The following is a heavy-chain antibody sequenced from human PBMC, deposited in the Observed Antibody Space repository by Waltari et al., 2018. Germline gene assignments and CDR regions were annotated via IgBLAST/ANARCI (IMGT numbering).Heavy chain of an antibody. CDR3: VRGGAFSGYFEN. V-gene: IGHV3-53*01. D-gene: IGHD1-26*01. CDR1: GFLVSSKY. J-gene: IGHJ4*02. Sequence: EVQLVESGGALFQPGGSLRLSCAASGFLVSSKYMSWVRQARGKGLEWVSVLYSSGTTYDADTAKGRFTISRDSSKNTVYLQMNSLKPDDTAVYYCVRGGAFSGYFENWGQGTLVTVSS. CDR2: LYSSGTT.